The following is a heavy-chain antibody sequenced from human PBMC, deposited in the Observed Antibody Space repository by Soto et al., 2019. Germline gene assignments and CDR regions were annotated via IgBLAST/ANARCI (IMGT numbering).Heavy chain of an antibody. CDR1: GFSFSTYA. CDR3: ARDQGTLVRGVIYGMDV. D-gene: IGHD3-10*01. Sequence: GGSLRLSCAASGFSFSTYAMHWFRQAPGKGLEWVAVISYDGSNKYYADSVKGRFTISRDNSKNTLYLHMNNLRAEDTAVYHCARDQGTLVRGVIYGMDVWGQGTTVTVSS. CDR2: ISYDGSNK. J-gene: IGHJ6*02. V-gene: IGHV3-30-3*01.